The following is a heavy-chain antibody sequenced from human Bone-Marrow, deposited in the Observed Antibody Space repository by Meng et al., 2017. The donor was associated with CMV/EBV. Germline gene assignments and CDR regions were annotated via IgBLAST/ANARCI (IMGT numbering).Heavy chain of an antibody. V-gene: IGHV3-30*04. J-gene: IGHJ4*02. CDR2: LSQDEIDE. CDR1: GFTFNTYT. D-gene: IGHD4-23*01. Sequence: GGSLRLSCAASGFTFNTYTMHWVRQAPGKGLEWVAVLSQDEIDEYYADSVKGRFTISRDNSKNTLYLQMNNLTAEDTALYYCARDAATVGTHPPDYWGQGTLVTVSS. CDR3: ARDAATVGTHPPDY.